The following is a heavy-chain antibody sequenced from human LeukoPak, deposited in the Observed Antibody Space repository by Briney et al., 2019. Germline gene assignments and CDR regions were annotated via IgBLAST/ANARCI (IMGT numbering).Heavy chain of an antibody. D-gene: IGHD3-10*01. CDR2: IYPGDSDS. V-gene: IGHV5-51*01. CDR1: GYSFSTYW. J-gene: IGHJ4*02. CDR3: ARGPGSSSPDFDY. Sequence: GESLKISCKGSGYSFSTYWIAWVRQTPGKGLEWMGIIYPGDSDSRYSPSFQGQVTISADKSITTAYLQWSSLKASDTAMYYCARGPGSSSPDFDYWGQGTLVTVSS.